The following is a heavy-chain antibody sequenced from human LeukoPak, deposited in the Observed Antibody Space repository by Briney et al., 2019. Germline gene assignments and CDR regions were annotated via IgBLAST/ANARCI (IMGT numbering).Heavy chain of an antibody. D-gene: IGHD6-6*01. CDR2: IYYSGST. CDR1: GGSISSGGYY. J-gene: IGHJ4*02. Sequence: PSETLSLTCTVSGGSISSGGYYWSWIRQHPGKGLEWIGYIYYSGSTYYNPSLKSRVTISVDTSKNQFSLKLSSVTAADTAVYYCARKIVEYSSSSDYFDYWGQGTLVTVSS. V-gene: IGHV4-31*03. CDR3: ARKIVEYSSSSDYFDY.